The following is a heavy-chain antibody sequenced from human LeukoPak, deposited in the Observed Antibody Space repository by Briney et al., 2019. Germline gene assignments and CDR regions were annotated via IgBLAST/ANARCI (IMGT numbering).Heavy chain of an antibody. CDR3: ARGETQCMDY. J-gene: IGHJ4*02. CDR2: VTPTTGNT. D-gene: IGHD2-8*01. CDR1: GYTFTDYY. V-gene: IGHV1-8*03. Sequence: ASVKVSCKASGYTFTDYYVHWVRQAPGQGLEWMGWVTPTTGNTGYAQKFQGRVTITRDTSIGTTYLELSSLRSEDTAMYYCARGETQCMDYWGQGTLVTVSS.